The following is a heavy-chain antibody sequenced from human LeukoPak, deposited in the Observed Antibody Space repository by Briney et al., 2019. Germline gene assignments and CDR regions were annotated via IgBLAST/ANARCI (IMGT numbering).Heavy chain of an antibody. Sequence: PGGSLRLSCAASGFTLSSHAMTWVRQAPGMGLEWVSTHGGHHGTFYADSVKGRFTVSRDNSKSTLYLQMNSLTAEDTAVYYCAKMRGQYYHSYYMDAWGKGTTVTVSS. J-gene: IGHJ6*03. CDR3: AKMRGQYYHSYYMDA. CDR2: HGGHHGT. CDR1: GFTLSSHA. V-gene: IGHV3-23*01.